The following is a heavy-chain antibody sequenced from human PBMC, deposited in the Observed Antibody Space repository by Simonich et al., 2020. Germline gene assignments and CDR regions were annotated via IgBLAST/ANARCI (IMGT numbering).Heavy chain of an antibody. CDR2: ISSSSGYI. J-gene: IGHJ4*02. CDR1: GFTFSSYA. CDR3: ARANERDY. Sequence: EVQLLESGGGLVQPGGSLRLSCAASGFTFSSYAMSWVRQAPGKGLEWVSSISSSSGYIYYADSVKGRFTISRDNAKNSLYLQMNSLRAEDTAVYYCARANERDYWGQGTLVTVSS. V-gene: IGHV3-21*01. D-gene: IGHD1-1*01.